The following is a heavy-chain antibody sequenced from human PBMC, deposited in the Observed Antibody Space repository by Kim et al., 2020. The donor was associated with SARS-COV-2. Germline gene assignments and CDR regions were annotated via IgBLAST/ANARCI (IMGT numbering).Heavy chain of an antibody. CDR1: GFTFDDYA. D-gene: IGHD6-13*01. CDR3: AKDSIAVSSYIDY. V-gene: IGHV3-9*01. Sequence: GGSLRLSCAASGFTFDDYAMHWVRQAPGKGLEWVSGISWNSGSIGYADSVKGRFTISIDNAKNSLYLQMNSLRAEDTALYYCAKDSIAVSSYIDYWGQGTLVTVSS. CDR2: ISWNSGSI. J-gene: IGHJ4*02.